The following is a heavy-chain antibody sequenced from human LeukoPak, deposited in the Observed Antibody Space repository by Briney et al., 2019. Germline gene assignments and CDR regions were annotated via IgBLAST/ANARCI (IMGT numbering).Heavy chain of an antibody. Sequence: GGSLRLSCAASGFTFNIYWMSWVRQAPGKGLEWVANIKQDGSEKYYVDSVKGRFTISRDNAENSLNLQMNSLRAEDTAVYYCARDGNVLRYFDWLSREFGYFDYWGQGTLVTVSS. J-gene: IGHJ4*02. D-gene: IGHD3-9*01. CDR3: ARDGNVLRYFDWLSREFGYFDY. CDR1: GFTFNIYW. CDR2: IKQDGSEK. V-gene: IGHV3-7*01.